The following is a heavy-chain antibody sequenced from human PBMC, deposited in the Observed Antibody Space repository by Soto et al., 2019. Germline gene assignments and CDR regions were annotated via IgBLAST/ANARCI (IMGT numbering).Heavy chain of an antibody. CDR3: AKDGIRGNHIDN. V-gene: IGHV3-23*01. CDR2: ISVSAGTT. Sequence: EVQLLESGGGLVQPGGSLRLSCAASGLTFSSYPMSWVRQAPGKGLQWVSSISVSAGTTYYADSVKGRFTISRDNSKNMLYLQMNILRAEDTAVYYSAKDGIRGNHIDNWGQGTLVTVSS. CDR1: GLTFSSYP. J-gene: IGHJ4*02.